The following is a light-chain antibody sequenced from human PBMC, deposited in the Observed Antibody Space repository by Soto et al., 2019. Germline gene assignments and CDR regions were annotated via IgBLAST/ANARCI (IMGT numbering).Light chain of an antibody. Sequence: QSVLTQPPSVSGAPGQRVTISGTGSSSNIGAGYDVHWYQQLPGTAPELLIYNNNNRPSGVPDRFSGSKSGTSASLAITGLQAEDEADYYCQSYDSSLSGYVVGTGTKLTVL. CDR3: QSYDSSLSGYV. J-gene: IGLJ1*01. V-gene: IGLV1-40*01. CDR2: NNN. CDR1: SSNIGAGYD.